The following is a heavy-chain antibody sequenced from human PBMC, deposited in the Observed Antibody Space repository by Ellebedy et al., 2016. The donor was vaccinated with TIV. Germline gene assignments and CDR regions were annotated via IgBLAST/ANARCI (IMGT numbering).Heavy chain of an antibody. V-gene: IGHV4-59*08. CDR3: ARTFYYDSSGYPLFDY. CDR2: VYYSGST. CDR1: GGSISPYY. J-gene: IGHJ4*02. D-gene: IGHD3-22*01. Sequence: MPSETLSLTCTVSGGSISPYYWSWIRQPPGKGLEWIGYVYYSGSTNYNPSLKSRITISVDTSKNQFSLKLSSVTAADTAVYYCARTFYYDSSGYPLFDYWGQGTLVTVSS.